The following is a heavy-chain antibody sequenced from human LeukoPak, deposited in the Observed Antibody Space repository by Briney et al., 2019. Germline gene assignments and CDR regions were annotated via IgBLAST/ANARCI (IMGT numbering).Heavy chain of an antibody. CDR2: IYYSGST. V-gene: IGHV4-39*07. CDR1: GFTFSSYA. CDR3: ARDGNYVWGSYRFPFDY. D-gene: IGHD3-16*02. Sequence: GSLRLSCAASGFTFSSYAMSWIRQPPGKGLEWIGSIYYSGSTYYNPSLKSRVTISVDTSKNQFSLKLSSVTAADTAVYYCARDGNYVWGSYRFPFDYWGQGTLVTVSS. J-gene: IGHJ4*02.